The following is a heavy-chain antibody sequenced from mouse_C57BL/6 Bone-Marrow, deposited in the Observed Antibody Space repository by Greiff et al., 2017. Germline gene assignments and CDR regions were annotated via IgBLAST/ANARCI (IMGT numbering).Heavy chain of an antibody. D-gene: IGHD4-1*01. J-gene: IGHJ3*01. CDR2: INPGSGGT. V-gene: IGHV1-54*01. Sequence: VQLQQSGAELVRPGTSVKVSCKASGYAFTNYLIEWVKQRPGQGLEWIGVINPGSGGTNYNEKFKGKATLTADKSSSTAYMQLSSLTSEDAAVYYGARSKSWDYWFAYWGQGTLVTVSA. CDR1: GYAFTNYL. CDR3: ARSKSWDYWFAY.